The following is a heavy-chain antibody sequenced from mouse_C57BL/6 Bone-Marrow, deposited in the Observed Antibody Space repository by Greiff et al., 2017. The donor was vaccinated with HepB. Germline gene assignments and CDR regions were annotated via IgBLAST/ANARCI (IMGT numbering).Heavy chain of an antibody. CDR2: IYPRDGST. V-gene: IGHV1-85*01. J-gene: IGHJ4*01. Sequence: QVHVKQSGPELVKPGASVKLSCKASGYTFTSYDINWVKQRPGQGLEWIGWIYPRDGSTKYNEKFKGKATLTVDTSSSTAYMELDSLTSEDSAVYFCARRLMDYWGQGTSVTVSS. CDR1: GYTFTSYD. CDR3: ARRLMDY. D-gene: IGHD3-2*02.